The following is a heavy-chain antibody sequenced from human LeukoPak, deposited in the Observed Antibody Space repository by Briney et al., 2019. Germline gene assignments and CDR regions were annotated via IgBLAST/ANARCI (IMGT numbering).Heavy chain of an antibody. Sequence: LETLSLTCTVSGGSISSSSYYWGWIRQPPGMGLEWVGSISYSGSTYYSPSLKSRITISVDTSKNQFSLKLSSVTAADTAVYYCARDRSSPAAGQYYFDYWGQGTLVTVSS. CDR3: ARDRSSPAAGQYYFDY. CDR2: ISYSGST. J-gene: IGHJ4*01. V-gene: IGHV4-39*07. D-gene: IGHD6-13*01. CDR1: GGSISSSSYY.